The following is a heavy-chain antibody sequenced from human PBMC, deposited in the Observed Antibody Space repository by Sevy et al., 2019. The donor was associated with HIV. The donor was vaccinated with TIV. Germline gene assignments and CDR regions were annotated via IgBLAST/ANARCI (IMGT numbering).Heavy chain of an antibody. V-gene: IGHV3-15*07. CDR2: IKSKTDGGTT. CDR1: GFTFSNAW. J-gene: IGHJ4*02. CDR3: TTDSFLPNNQPSPPDY. D-gene: IGHD1-20*01. Sequence: GGSLRLSCAASGFTFSNAWMNWVRQAPGKGLEWVGRIKSKTDGGTTDYAAPVKGRFTISRDDSKNTIYLQMNSLKTGHAAMYYCTTDSFLPNNQPSPPDYWGQGTLVTVSS.